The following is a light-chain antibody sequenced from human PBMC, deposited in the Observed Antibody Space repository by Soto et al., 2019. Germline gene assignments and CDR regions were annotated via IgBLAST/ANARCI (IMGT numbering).Light chain of an antibody. CDR2: GAS. V-gene: IGKV1-27*01. CDR3: QNYNIAPLT. J-gene: IGKJ4*01. Sequence: DFQMTQSPPSLSASVGDRVAVTCRASHDIGNSLAWYQQRPGKSPRLLIYGASTLQSGVPTRFSGGGSGTEFTLAISSLRPEDVATYYCQNYNIAPLTFGGGTKV. CDR1: HDIGNS.